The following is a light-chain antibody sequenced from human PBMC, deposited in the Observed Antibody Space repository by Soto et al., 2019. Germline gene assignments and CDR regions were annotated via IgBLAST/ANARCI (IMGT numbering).Light chain of an antibody. CDR3: QQLNSYPIT. V-gene: IGKV1-9*01. Sequence: DIQMTPSPSFLSASVGDRVTITCRARQGISNYLAWYQQKPGKAPKLLIYAASTLQSGVPSSFSGSGSGTEFTLTISSLQPEDFATYYCQQLNSYPITFGQGTRLEIK. CDR1: QGISNY. CDR2: AAS. J-gene: IGKJ5*01.